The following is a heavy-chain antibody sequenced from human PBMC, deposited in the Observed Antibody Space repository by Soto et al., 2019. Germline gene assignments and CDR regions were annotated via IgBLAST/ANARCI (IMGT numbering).Heavy chain of an antibody. D-gene: IGHD2-2*01. CDR2: IYYSGST. Sequence: SETLSLTCTVSGGSISSYYWNWIRQPPGKGLEWIGYIYYSGSTNYNPSLKSRVTISVDTSKNQFSLKLSSVNAADTAVYYCARDLGYCISTSCSPFDRGDYYYYGMDVWGQGTTVTVSS. V-gene: IGHV4-59*01. CDR3: ARDLGYCISTSCSPFDRGDYYYYGMDV. J-gene: IGHJ6*02. CDR1: GGSISSYY.